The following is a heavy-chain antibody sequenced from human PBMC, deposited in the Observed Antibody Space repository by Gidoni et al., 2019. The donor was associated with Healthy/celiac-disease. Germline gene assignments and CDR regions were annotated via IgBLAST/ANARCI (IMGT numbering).Heavy chain of an antibody. CDR1: GVTFSSYA. J-gene: IGHJ6*02. CDR2: IIHICGTA. D-gene: IGHD2-15*01. CDR3: ARDLWGCSGGSCYSDRGMDV. V-gene: IGHV1-69*01. Sequence: QVQLVQSGAEVKKPGSSVKVSCKASGVTFSSYAISWVRQAPGQGLEWMGGIIHICGTANYAQKFQGRLTITADESTSTAYMELSSLRSEDTAVYYCARDLWGCSGGSCYSDRGMDVWGQGTTVTVSS.